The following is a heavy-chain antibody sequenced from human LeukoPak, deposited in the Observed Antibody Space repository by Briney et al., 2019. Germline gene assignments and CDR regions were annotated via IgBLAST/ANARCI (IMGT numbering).Heavy chain of an antibody. CDR1: RLTVSSDY. V-gene: IGHV3-53*01. CDR3: ARGIAAAGE. J-gene: IGHJ4*02. CDR2: IYTGGGT. Sequence: GGSLRLSCAVSRLTVSSDYFTWVRQAPGKGLEWVSVIYTGGGTYYADSVKGRFTISRENSKNTLYLQMNSLRAEDTAVYYCARGIAAAGEWGQGTLVTVSS. D-gene: IGHD6-13*01.